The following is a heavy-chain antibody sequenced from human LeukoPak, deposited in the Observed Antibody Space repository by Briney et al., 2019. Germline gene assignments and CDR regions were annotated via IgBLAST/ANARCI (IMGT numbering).Heavy chain of an antibody. J-gene: IGHJ4*02. V-gene: IGHV4-30-2*01. D-gene: IGHD1-14*01. Sequence: PSETLSLTCAVSGASISSGGYSWTWIRQPPGKGLEWIGYIYRRGNAYYNPSLMSRVTISLDRSKNHFSLIPTSVTAADTAVYYCAAMTTITIFDFWGQGSLVTVSS. CDR2: IYRRGNA. CDR3: AAMTTITIFDF. CDR1: GASISSGGYS.